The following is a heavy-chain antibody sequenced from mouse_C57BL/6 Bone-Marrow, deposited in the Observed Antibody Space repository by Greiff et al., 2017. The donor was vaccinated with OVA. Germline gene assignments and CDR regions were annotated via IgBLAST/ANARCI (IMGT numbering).Heavy chain of an antibody. J-gene: IGHJ3*01. V-gene: IGHV5-16*01. D-gene: IGHD1-1*01. CDR2: INYDGSST. CDR1: GFTFSDYY. CDR3: AITTVEGFAY. Sequence: EVMLVESEGGLVQPGSSMKLSCTASGFTFSDYYMAWVRQVPEKGLEWVANINYDGSSTYYLDSLKSRFIISRDNAKNILYLQMSSLKSEDTATYYCAITTVEGFAYWGQGTLVTVSA.